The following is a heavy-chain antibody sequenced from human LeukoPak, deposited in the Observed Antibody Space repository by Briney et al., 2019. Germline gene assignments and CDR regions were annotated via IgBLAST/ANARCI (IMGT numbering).Heavy chain of an antibody. J-gene: IGHJ4*02. CDR2: ISSSGSTI. Sequence: GGSLRLSCAASGFTFSSYEMNWVRQAPGKGLEWVSYISSSGSTIYYADSVKGRFTISRDNAKNSLYLQMNSLRAEDTAVYYCASVHEGMVHDYWGQGTLVTVSP. CDR3: ASVHEGMVHDY. V-gene: IGHV3-48*03. D-gene: IGHD1-1*01. CDR1: GFTFSSYE.